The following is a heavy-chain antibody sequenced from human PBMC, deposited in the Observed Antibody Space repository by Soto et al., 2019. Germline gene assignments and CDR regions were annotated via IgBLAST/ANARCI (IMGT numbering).Heavy chain of an antibody. J-gene: IGHJ4*02. D-gene: IGHD6-13*01. CDR2: INPSGGST. V-gene: IGHV1-46*03. CDR1: GYTFTSYY. Sequence: QVQLVQSGAEVKKPGASVKVSCKASGYTFTSYYMHWVRQAPGQGLAWMGIINPSGGSTSYAQKFQGRVTMTRDTSTSTVYMELSSLSSEDTAVYYCARALLRAAAGTRNLGYWGQGTLVTVSS. CDR3: ARALLRAAAGTRNLGY.